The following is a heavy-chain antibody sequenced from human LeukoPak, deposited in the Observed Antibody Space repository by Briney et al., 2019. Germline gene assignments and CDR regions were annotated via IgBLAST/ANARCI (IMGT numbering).Heavy chain of an antibody. V-gene: IGHV3-21*01. Sequence: GGSLRLSCAASGFIFSSYSMNWVRQAPGKGLEWVSFISSSSSYIYYADSVKGRFTISRDNAKNSLYLQMNSLRAEDTVVYYCARDPYLLGYCSSTSCVPMDVWGKGTTVTDSS. J-gene: IGHJ6*03. CDR3: ARDPYLLGYCSSTSCVPMDV. CDR1: GFIFSSYS. D-gene: IGHD2-2*01. CDR2: ISSSSSYI.